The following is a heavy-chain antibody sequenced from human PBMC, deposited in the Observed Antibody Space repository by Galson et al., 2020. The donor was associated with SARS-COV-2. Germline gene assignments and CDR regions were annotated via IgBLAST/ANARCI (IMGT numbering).Heavy chain of an antibody. J-gene: IGHJ5*02. CDR2: INHSGST. CDR1: GGSFSGYY. D-gene: IGHD3-10*01. Sequence: SETLSLTCAVYGGSFSGYYWNWIRQPPGKGLEWIGEINHSGSTNYNPSLKSRVTISLETSKNQFSLKLSSVTAADTAVYYCARASHVLLWFGERNWFDPWGQGTLVTVSS. CDR3: ARASHVLLWFGERNWFDP. V-gene: IGHV4-34*01.